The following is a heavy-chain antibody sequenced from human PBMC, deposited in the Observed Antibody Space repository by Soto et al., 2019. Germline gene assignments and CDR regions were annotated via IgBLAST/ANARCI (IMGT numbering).Heavy chain of an antibody. CDR1: GFSFDSYA. CDR2: DSDSGGST. J-gene: IGHJ6*02. CDR3: AKDTFVRLPSYEMDV. V-gene: IGHV3-23*01. Sequence: EVQLLESGGGLVQPGGSLRLSCVASGFSFDSYAMTWVRQAPGKGLEWVAVVTDSDSGGSTYYADSVKGRFTISRDNSMSTVFLQMNGLRVEDTALYYCAKDTFVRLPSYEMDVWGQGTAVTVSS. D-gene: IGHD6-25*01.